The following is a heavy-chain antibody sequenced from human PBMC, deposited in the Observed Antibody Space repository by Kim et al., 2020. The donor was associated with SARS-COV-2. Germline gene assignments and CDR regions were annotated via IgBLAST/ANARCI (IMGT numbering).Heavy chain of an antibody. J-gene: IGHJ4*02. CDR1: GGSISSSSYY. CDR3: ARSYSGSSAY. D-gene: IGHD6-19*01. V-gene: IGHV4-39*01. CDR2: IYYSGST. Sequence: SETLSLTCTVSGGSISSSSYYWGWIRQPPGKGLEWIGSIYYSGSTYYNPSLKSRVTISVDTSKNQFSLKLSSVTAADTAVYCCARSYSGSSAYWGQGTLVTVSS.